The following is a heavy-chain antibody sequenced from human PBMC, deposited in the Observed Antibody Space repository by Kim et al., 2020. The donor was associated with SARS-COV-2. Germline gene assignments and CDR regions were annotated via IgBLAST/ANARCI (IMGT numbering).Heavy chain of an antibody. D-gene: IGHD3-22*01. CDR3: ATDEWGGNYDSRRSYYYGMDV. CDR1: GYTLTELS. Sequence: ASVKVSCKVSGYTLTELSMHWVRQAPGKGLEWMGGFDPEDGETIYAQKFQGRVTMTEDTSTDTAYMELSSLRSEDTAVYYCATDEWGGNYDSRRSYYYGMDVWGQGTTVTVSS. CDR2: FDPEDGET. V-gene: IGHV1-24*01. J-gene: IGHJ6*02.